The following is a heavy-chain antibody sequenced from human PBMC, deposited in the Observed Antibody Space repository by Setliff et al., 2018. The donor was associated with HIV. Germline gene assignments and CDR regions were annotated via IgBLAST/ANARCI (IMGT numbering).Heavy chain of an antibody. Sequence: LRLSCTASAFTFNKYAMAWVRQAPGKGLEWVSAISDTGDYIYYADSVKGRFTISRDNSADTVYLQMTGLRVEDTAVYFCAKDPPGLSHFLDYWGQGAVVTVSS. CDR2: ISDTGDYI. J-gene: IGHJ4*02. V-gene: IGHV3-23*01. CDR3: AKDPPGLSHFLDY. CDR1: AFTFNKYA.